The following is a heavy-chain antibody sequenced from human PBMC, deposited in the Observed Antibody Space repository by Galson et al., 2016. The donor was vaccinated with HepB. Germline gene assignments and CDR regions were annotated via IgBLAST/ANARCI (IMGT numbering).Heavy chain of an antibody. CDR2: IKQDGSEK. D-gene: IGHD3-10*01. CDR3: TTERAGASHD. J-gene: IGHJ4*02. V-gene: IGHV3-7*01. CDR1: GFTFSNFW. Sequence: SLRLSCAASGFTFSNFWMSWVRQLPGKGLEWVANIKQDGSEKHYVDSVKGRFIIARDNAHNSLSLQLNSLRVEDTAIYYCTTERAGASHDWGQGTVVIVSS.